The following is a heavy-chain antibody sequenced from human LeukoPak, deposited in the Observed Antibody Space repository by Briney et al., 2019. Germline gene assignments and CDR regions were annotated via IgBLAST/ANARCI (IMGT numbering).Heavy chain of an antibody. Sequence: PGGSLRLSCAASGFTFSSYGMHWVRQAPGKGLEWVAVIWYDGSNKYYADSAKGRFTISRDNSKNTLYLQMNSLRAEDTAVYYCAREEYYYGSGSYSADAFDIWGQGTMVTVSS. V-gene: IGHV3-33*01. CDR3: AREEYYYGSGSYSADAFDI. J-gene: IGHJ3*02. D-gene: IGHD3-10*01. CDR2: IWYDGSNK. CDR1: GFTFSSYG.